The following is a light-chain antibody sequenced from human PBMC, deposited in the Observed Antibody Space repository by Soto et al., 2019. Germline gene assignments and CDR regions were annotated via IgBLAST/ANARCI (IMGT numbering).Light chain of an antibody. Sequence: QSVLTQPPSVSGAPGQRVTISCAGSRSSIGADYDVHWYQQLPGAAPKLLIFGNTNRPSGVPDRFSGSKSGTSASLAITGLQAEDEAHYYCQTYDNILSGWVFGGGTKVTVL. CDR2: GNT. CDR3: QTYDNILSGWV. J-gene: IGLJ3*02. V-gene: IGLV1-40*01. CDR1: RSSIGADYD.